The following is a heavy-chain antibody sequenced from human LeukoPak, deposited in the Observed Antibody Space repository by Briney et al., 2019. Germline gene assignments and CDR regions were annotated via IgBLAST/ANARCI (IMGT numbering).Heavy chain of an antibody. D-gene: IGHD3-9*01. Sequence: GRSLRLSCAVSGFTFSHYGMHWVRQAPGKGLEWVAVIWHDGSHKYYADSVKDRFTISRDDSKNTLYLQMNSLRAEDTAVYYCARDDILTGYTNDYWGQGTLVTVSS. CDR1: GFTFSHYG. CDR2: IWHDGSHK. J-gene: IGHJ4*02. CDR3: ARDDILTGYTNDY. V-gene: IGHV3-33*01.